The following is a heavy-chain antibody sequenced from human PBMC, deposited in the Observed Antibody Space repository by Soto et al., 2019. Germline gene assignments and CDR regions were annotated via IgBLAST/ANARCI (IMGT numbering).Heavy chain of an antibody. CDR1: GYSISSGGYY. CDR2: IYYSGNT. CDR3: ARDGGAAALDY. J-gene: IGHJ4*02. D-gene: IGHD6-13*01. Sequence: QVQLQESGPRLVKPSQTLSLTCTVSGYSISSGGYYWSWIRQPPGKGLEWIGYIYYSGNTYYNPSLQSRLTISLDTSRNQFSLRLSSVTAADTAVYFCARDGGAAALDYWRQGTLVTVSS. V-gene: IGHV4-30-4*01.